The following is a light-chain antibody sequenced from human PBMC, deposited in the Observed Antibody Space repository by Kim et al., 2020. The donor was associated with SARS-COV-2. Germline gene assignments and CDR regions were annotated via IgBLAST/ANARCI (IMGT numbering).Light chain of an antibody. CDR2: DTS. J-gene: IGKJ4*01. V-gene: IGKV3-20*01. CDR3: LQYDTSLT. CDR1: QSLTTSY. Sequence: LSPGERATLSCRASQSLTTSYFAWYQQRPGQAPRLLIYDTSKRATGVPDRFSGSGSGTQFTLTISRLEPEDFAVYFCLQYDTSLTFGGGTKVDIK.